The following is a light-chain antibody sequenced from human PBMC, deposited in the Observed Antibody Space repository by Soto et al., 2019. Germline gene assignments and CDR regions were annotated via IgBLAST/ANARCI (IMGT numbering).Light chain of an antibody. CDR2: GAS. CDR3: QQYGGSLT. J-gene: IGKJ4*01. CDR1: QSVSSY. Sequence: EIVMTQSPATLSVSPGERASLSCRASQSVSSYLAWYQQKPVQAPRLLIYGASTRATGIPARFSGSGSGTDFTLTISRLEPEDFAVYYCQQYGGSLTFGGGTKVDIK. V-gene: IGKV3-20*01.